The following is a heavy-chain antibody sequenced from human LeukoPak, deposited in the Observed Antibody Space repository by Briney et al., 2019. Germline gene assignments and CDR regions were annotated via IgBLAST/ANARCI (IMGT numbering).Heavy chain of an antibody. D-gene: IGHD1-26*01. J-gene: IGHJ5*02. Sequence: SETLSLTCTVSGGSISSYYWSWIRQPPGKGLEWIGYVYYTGGTNYNPSLKSRVSISVDTSKNQFSLKLRSVTAADTAVYYCARDPSGTFFNWFDPWGQGTLVTVSS. CDR3: ARDPSGTFFNWFDP. CDR1: GGSISSYY. CDR2: VYYTGGT. V-gene: IGHV4-59*01.